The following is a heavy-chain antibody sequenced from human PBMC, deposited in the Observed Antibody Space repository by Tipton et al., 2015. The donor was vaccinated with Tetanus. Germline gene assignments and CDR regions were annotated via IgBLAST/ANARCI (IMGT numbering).Heavy chain of an antibody. V-gene: IGHV3-7*01. CDR1: GFTFNTYW. Sequence: SLRLSCAASGFTFNTYWMSWARQAPGKGLEWVANIKYDESEKYYVDSVKGRFTISRDNAKNSLYLQMNSLRVDDTAVYYCARGISFAPWGQGTLVTVSS. CDR2: IKYDESEK. J-gene: IGHJ5*02. CDR3: ARGISFAP.